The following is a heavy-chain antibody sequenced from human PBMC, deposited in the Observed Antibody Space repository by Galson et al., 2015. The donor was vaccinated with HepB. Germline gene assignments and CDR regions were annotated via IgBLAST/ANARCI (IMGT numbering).Heavy chain of an antibody. V-gene: IGHV3-30*18. CDR2: ISYDGSNK. CDR3: ANDHYYYDSSGYYYPDY. D-gene: IGHD3-22*01. Sequence: SLRLSCAASGFTFSSYGMHWVRQAPGKGLEWVAVISYDGSNKYYADSVKGRFTISRDNSKNTLYLQMNSLRAEDTAVYYCANDHYYYDSSGYYYPDYWGQGTLVTVSS. J-gene: IGHJ4*02. CDR1: GFTFSSYG.